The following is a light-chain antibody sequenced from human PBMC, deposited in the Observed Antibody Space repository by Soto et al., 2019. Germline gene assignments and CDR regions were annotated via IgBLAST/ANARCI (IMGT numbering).Light chain of an antibody. CDR3: GTWDSSLSAYV. V-gene: IGLV1-51*01. Sequence: QPVLTQPPSVSAAPGQKVTISCSGSSSNIGNNYVSWYQQLPGTAPKLLIYDNNKRPSGIPDRFSGSKSGTSATLGITGLQTGDEADHYCGTWDSSLSAYVFGTGTKLTVL. CDR2: DNN. J-gene: IGLJ1*01. CDR1: SSNIGNNY.